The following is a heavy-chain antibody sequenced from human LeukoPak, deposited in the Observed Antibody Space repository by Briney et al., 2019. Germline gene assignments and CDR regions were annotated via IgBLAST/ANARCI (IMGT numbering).Heavy chain of an antibody. CDR1: GFTFSSYG. CDR3: AKGTYYDILTGPPHLFDY. V-gene: IGHV3-30*18. J-gene: IGHJ4*02. CDR2: ISYDGSNK. Sequence: GGSLRLSCAASGFTFSSYGMHWVRQAPGKGLEWVAVISYDGSNKYYADSVKGRFTISRDNSKNTLYLQMNSLRAEDTAVYYCAKGTYYDILTGPPHLFDYCGQGTLVTVSS. D-gene: IGHD3-9*01.